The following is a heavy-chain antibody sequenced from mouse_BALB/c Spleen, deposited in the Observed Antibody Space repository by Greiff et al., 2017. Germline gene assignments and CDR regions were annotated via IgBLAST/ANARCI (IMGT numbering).Heavy chain of an antibody. J-gene: IGHJ4*01. CDR3: TREDWDGAMDY. CDR2: IYPGNSDT. D-gene: IGHD4-1*01. CDR1: GYTFTSYW. V-gene: IGHV1-5*01. Sequence: EVQLQQSGTVLARPGASVKMSCKASGYTFTSYWMHWVKQRPGQGLEWIGAIYPGNSDTSYNQKFKGKAKLTAVTSTSTAYMELSSLTNEDSAVYYCTREDWDGAMDYWGQGTSVTVSS.